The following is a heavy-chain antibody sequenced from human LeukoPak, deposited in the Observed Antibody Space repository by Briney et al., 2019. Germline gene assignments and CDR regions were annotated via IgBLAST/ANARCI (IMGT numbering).Heavy chain of an antibody. CDR2: ISPSGGST. Sequence: ASVKVSCKASGYTFTSYYMPWVRQAPGQGLEWMGIISPSGGSTSYAQKFQGRVTMTRDTSTSTVYMELSSLRSEDTAVYYCAKTYSSSWYYFDYWGQGTLVTVSS. CDR1: GYTFTSYY. J-gene: IGHJ4*02. CDR3: AKTYSSSWYYFDY. D-gene: IGHD6-13*01. V-gene: IGHV1-46*01.